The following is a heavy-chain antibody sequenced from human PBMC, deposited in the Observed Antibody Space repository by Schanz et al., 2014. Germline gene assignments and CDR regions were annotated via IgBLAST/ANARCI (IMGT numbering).Heavy chain of an antibody. CDR3: VRDSFFAFDY. Sequence: VQLVDSGGGLVEPGGSLRLSCATSGFSLDIFAVSWVRQAPGKGLEWVSYVSRSTPDIYYADSVKGRFTMSRDNAKNSVFLQMNSLRAEDTAVYYCVRDSFFAFDYWGQGTLVTVSS. V-gene: IGHV3-48*01. J-gene: IGHJ4*02. CDR1: GFSLDIFA. D-gene: IGHD3-3*01. CDR2: VSRSTPDI.